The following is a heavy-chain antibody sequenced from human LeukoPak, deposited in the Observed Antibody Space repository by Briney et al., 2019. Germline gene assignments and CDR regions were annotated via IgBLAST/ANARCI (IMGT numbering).Heavy chain of an antibody. CDR2: SYSGGST. Sequence: GGSLRLSCAASGFTTSSNYMSLVRRAAGKGLEWVSVSYSGGSTYYADSVKGRFTISRDNSKNTLYLQMNSLRAEDTAVYYCARGLDFWSGYSHGMDVWGQGTTVTVSS. V-gene: IGHV3-53*01. CDR3: ARGLDFWSGYSHGMDV. CDR1: GFTTSSNY. J-gene: IGHJ6*02. D-gene: IGHD3-3*01.